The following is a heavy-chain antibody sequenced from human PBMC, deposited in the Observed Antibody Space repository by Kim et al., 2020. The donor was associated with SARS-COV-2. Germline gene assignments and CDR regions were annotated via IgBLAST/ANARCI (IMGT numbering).Heavy chain of an antibody. Sequence: SETLSLTCAVYGGSFSGYYWSWIRQPPGKGLEWIGEINHSGSTNYNPSLKSRVTISVDTSKNQFSLKLSSVTAADTAVYYCARGRIRITMVRGVITKTYYFDYWGQGTLVTVSS. V-gene: IGHV4-34*01. CDR3: ARGRIRITMVRGVITKTYYFDY. J-gene: IGHJ4*02. D-gene: IGHD3-10*01. CDR1: GGSFSGYY. CDR2: INHSGST.